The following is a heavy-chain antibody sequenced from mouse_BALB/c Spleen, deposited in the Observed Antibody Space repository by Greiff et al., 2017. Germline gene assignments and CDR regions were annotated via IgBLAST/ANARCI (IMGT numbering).Heavy chain of an antibody. V-gene: IGHV3-2*02. D-gene: IGHD1-1*01. Sequence: VQLKESGPGLVKPSQSLSLTCTVTGYSITSDYAWNWIRQFPGNKLEWMGYISYSGSTSYNPSLKSRISITRDTSKNQFFLQLNSVTTEDTATYYCAGRHYGSSYFDYWGQGTTLTVSS. J-gene: IGHJ2*01. CDR2: ISYSGST. CDR3: AGRHYGSSYFDY. CDR1: GYSITSDYA.